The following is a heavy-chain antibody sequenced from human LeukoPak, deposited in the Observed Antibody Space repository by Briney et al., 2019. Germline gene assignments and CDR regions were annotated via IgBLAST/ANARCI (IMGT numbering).Heavy chain of an antibody. CDR3: AREYYDILTGYSPDAFDI. J-gene: IGHJ3*02. CDR1: GGTFSSYA. CDR2: ISYDGSNK. Sequence: SCKASGGTFSSYAISWVRQAPGKGLEWVAVISYDGSNKYYADSVKGRFTISRDNSKNTLYLQMNSLRAEDTAVYYCAREYYDILTGYSPDAFDIWGQGTMVTVSS. D-gene: IGHD3-9*01. V-gene: IGHV3-30-3*01.